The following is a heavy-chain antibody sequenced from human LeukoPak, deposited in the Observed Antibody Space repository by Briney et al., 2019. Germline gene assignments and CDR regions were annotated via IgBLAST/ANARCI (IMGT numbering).Heavy chain of an antibody. D-gene: IGHD3-3*01. J-gene: IGHJ4*02. Sequence: GGSLRLSCAASGFTFSSYWMSWVRQAPGKGLEWVANIKQDGSEEYYVDSVKGRFTISRDNAKNSLYLQMNSLRAEDTAVYYCARGYYDFWSGYYSGDPFDYWDQGTLVTVSS. CDR2: IKQDGSEE. CDR3: ARGYYDFWSGYYSGDPFDY. V-gene: IGHV3-7*04. CDR1: GFTFSSYW.